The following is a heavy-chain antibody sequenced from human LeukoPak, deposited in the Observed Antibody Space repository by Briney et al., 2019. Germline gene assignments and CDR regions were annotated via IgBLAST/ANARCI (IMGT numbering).Heavy chain of an antibody. V-gene: IGHV4-59*01. Sequence: SDTLSLTCTVSGGSISSYYWSWIRQPPGKGLEWIGYIYYSGSTNYNPSLKSRVTISVDTSKNQFPLKLSSVTAADTAVYYCARDPYCSGGSCYSGWFDPWGQGTLVTVSS. CDR1: GGSISSYY. CDR3: ARDPYCSGGSCYSGWFDP. CDR2: IYYSGST. J-gene: IGHJ5*02. D-gene: IGHD2-15*01.